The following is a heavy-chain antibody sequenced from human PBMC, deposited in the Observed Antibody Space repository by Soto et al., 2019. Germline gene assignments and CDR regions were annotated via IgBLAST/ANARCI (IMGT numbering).Heavy chain of an antibody. V-gene: IGHV4-61*08. Sequence: YLTCSVSGDSVNSGDYYLSWIRQPPGKGLECIGHVYFSGNTNYIPSLKSRLTMSVYTAKNQFSLKLSSVTAADTAVYYCARDGARGQNWLDPWGQGALVTVSS. CDR1: GDSVNSGDYY. D-gene: IGHD3-10*01. CDR2: VYFSGNT. J-gene: IGHJ5*02. CDR3: ARDGARGQNWLDP.